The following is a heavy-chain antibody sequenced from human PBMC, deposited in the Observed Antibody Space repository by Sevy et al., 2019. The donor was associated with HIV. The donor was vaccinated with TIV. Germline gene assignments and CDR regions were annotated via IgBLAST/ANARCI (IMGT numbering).Heavy chain of an antibody. CDR1: GDSISGYY. J-gene: IGHJ6*02. V-gene: IGHV4-59*01. CDR2: IYYNGRT. CDR3: ARAAANYYYAMDV. Sequence: SETLSPTCTVFGDSISGYYWSWIRQSPGKGLQWIGYIYYNGRTNYDPSLKSRVTISTDTSKNQFSLKLSSVTAADTAIYYCARAAANYYYAMDVWGQGTTVTVSS.